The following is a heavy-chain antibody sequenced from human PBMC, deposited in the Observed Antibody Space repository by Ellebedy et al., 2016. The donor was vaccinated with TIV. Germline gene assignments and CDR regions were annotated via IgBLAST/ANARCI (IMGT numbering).Heavy chain of an antibody. Sequence: GGSLRLSXAASGFTFSSYWMSWVRQAPGKGLEWVANIKQDGSEKSYVDSVKGRFTISRDNAKNSLYLQMNSLRAEDTAVYYCARDPITEAAGRYGPNWFDPWGQGTLVTVSS. J-gene: IGHJ5*02. CDR2: IKQDGSEK. CDR3: ARDPITEAAGRYGPNWFDP. CDR1: GFTFSSYW. V-gene: IGHV3-7*01. D-gene: IGHD6-13*01.